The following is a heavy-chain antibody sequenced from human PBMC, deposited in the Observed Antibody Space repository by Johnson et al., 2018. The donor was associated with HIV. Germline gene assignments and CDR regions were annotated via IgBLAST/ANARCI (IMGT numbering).Heavy chain of an antibody. D-gene: IGHD1-26*01. CDR1: GFTFNTYW. CDR3: ARVGATAAFDI. J-gene: IGHJ3*02. V-gene: IGHV3-33*08. CDR2: IWADGSNT. Sequence: QVHLVESGGGVVQPGGSLRLSSAASGFTFNTYWMTWVRQAPGKGLECVAIIWADGSNTYCADSVKGRFTISRDNSKNTLYLQMNSLRAEDTAVYYCARVGATAAFDIWGQGTMVTVSS.